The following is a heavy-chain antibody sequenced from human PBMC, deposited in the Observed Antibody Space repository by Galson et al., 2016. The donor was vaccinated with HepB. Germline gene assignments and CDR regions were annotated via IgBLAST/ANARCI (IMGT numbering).Heavy chain of an antibody. Sequence: SETLSLTCTVSGGSISSGSYYWGWIRQPPGKGLEWIGSFYQSGTTYYNPSLKSRVTISVDTSKNQFSLKLNSVTAADTAVYYCARRGYCTNGVCQYYYYEMDVWGQGTTVTVSS. CDR1: GGSISSGSYY. D-gene: IGHD2-8*01. CDR3: ARRGYCTNGVCQYYYYEMDV. CDR2: FYQSGTT. V-gene: IGHV4-39*01. J-gene: IGHJ6*02.